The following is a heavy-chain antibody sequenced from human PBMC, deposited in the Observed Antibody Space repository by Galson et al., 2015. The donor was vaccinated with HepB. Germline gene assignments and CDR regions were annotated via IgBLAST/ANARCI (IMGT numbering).Heavy chain of an antibody. J-gene: IGHJ4*02. Sequence: ETLSLTCTVSGGSISSYYWSWIRQPAGKGLEWIGRIYTSGSTNYNPSLKSRVTMSVDTSKNQFSLKLSSVTAADTAVYYCARAKWSPREHYFDYWGQGTLVTVSS. CDR1: GGSISSYY. CDR3: ARAKWSPREHYFDY. V-gene: IGHV4-4*07. CDR2: IYTSGST. D-gene: IGHD1-26*01.